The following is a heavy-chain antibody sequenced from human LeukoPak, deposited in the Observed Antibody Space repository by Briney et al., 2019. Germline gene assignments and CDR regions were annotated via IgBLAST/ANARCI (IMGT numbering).Heavy chain of an antibody. CDR2: ISGSGGST. Sequence: GGSLRLSCAASGFTFSSYTMSWVRQAPGKGLEWVSAISGSGGSTYYADSVKGRFTISRDNSKNTLYLQMNSLRAEDTAVYYCAKDIYGDYVRDYWGQGTLVTVSS. J-gene: IGHJ4*02. D-gene: IGHD4-17*01. CDR3: AKDIYGDYVRDY. V-gene: IGHV3-23*01. CDR1: GFTFSSYT.